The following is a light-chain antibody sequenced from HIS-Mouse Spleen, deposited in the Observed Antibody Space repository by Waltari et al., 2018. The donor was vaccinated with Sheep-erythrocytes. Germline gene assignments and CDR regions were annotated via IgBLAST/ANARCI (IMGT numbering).Light chain of an antibody. J-gene: IGLJ2*01. CDR1: SSDVGAYNY. CDR3: CSYAGSYTFVV. V-gene: IGLV2-11*01. Sequence: QSALTQPRSVSGSPGQSVTISCPGPSSDVGAYNYVSWYQQHPGKSPKLMIYDVSKRPSGVPDRFSGSKSGNTASLTISGLQAEDEADYYCCSYAGSYTFVVFGGGTKLTVL. CDR2: DVS.